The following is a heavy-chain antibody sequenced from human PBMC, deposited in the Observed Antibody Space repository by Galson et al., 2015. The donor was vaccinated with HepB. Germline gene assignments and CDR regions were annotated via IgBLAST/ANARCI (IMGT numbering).Heavy chain of an antibody. J-gene: IGHJ4*02. V-gene: IGHV3-30*03. D-gene: IGHD6-19*01. CDR3: ARDKYSSGWYYFEY. Sequence: SLRLSCAASGFTFNQYAMHWVRQAPGKGLEWVAVISYDGSKTDYADSVTGRFTISRDNSKNTLYLDANSLRPEDTALYFCARDKYSSGWYYFEYRGQGTLVTVSS. CDR2: ISYDGSKT. CDR1: GFTFNQYA.